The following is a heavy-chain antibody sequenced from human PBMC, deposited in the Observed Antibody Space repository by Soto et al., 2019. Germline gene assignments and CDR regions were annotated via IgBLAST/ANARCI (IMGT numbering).Heavy chain of an antibody. V-gene: IGHV1-8*01. CDR1: GYAFTIYD. Sequence: ASVKVSCKASGYAFTIYDINWVRQATGQGLEWMGWMNPNSGNTGYAQKFQGRVTMTRNTSISTAYMELSSLRSEDTAVYYCARGLRIVVVVAATRGYWFDPWGQGTLVTVSS. CDR2: MNPNSGNT. J-gene: IGHJ5*02. D-gene: IGHD2-15*01. CDR3: ARGLRIVVVVAATRGYWFDP.